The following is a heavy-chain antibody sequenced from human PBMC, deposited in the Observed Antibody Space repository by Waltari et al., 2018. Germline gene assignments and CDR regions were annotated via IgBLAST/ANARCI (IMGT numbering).Heavy chain of an antibody. D-gene: IGHD6-19*01. CDR2: INHSGST. V-gene: IGHV4-34*01. CDR1: GGSFSGYY. Sequence: QVQLQQWGAGLLKPSETLSLTCAAYGGSFSGYYWSWIRQPPGKGLEWIGEINHSGSTNYNPSLKSRVTISVDTSKNQFSLKLSSVTAADTAVYYCARKVSGGWYVDGMDVWGQGTTVTVSS. CDR3: ARKVSGGWYVDGMDV. J-gene: IGHJ6*02.